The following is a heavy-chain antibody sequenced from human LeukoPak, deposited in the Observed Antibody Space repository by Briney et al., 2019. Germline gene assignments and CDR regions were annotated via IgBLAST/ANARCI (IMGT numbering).Heavy chain of an antibody. Sequence: GGSLRLSCVASGFTFNNYAMCWVRQAPGKGLEWVSSINSDSSYIYYADSVKGRFFISRDNAKNSLYLHMNSLRAEDTAVYYCARDAATDDAFDIWGQGTMVTVSS. CDR2: INSDSSYI. J-gene: IGHJ3*02. CDR1: GFTFNNYA. CDR3: ARDAATDDAFDI. V-gene: IGHV3-21*01. D-gene: IGHD6-13*01.